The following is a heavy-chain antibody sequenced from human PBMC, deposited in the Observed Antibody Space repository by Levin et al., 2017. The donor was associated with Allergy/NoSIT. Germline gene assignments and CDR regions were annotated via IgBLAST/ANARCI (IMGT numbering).Heavy chain of an antibody. D-gene: IGHD3-3*01. CDR2: ISSTGSTI. J-gene: IGHJ4*02. CDR3: ARQLGNFWSGYNYFDY. Sequence: RPGGSLRLSCAASGFTFSSYEMNWVRRAPGKGLEWVSYISSTGSTIYSADSVKGRFTISRDNAKNSLYLHMNSLRAEDTAVYYCARQLGNFWSGYNYFDYWGQGTLVTVSS. CDR1: GFTFSSYE. V-gene: IGHV3-48*03.